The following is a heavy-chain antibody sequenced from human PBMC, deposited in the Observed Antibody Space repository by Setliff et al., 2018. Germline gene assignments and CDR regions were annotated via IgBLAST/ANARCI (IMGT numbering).Heavy chain of an antibody. V-gene: IGHV5-51*01. J-gene: IGHJ4*02. D-gene: IGHD3-10*01. CDR3: VRAGSGNGGDLDY. CDR1: GYSFITYW. Sequence: GESLKISCTGSGYSFITYWIGWVRQMPGKGLEWMGIIYPGDSDTRYSPSFQGQVTISADKSITTAYLQWSSLKASDTAIYYCVRAGSGNGGDLDYWGQGTLVTVSS. CDR2: IYPGDSDT.